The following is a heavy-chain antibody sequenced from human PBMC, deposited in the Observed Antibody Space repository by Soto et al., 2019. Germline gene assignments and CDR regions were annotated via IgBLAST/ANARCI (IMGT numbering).Heavy chain of an antibody. J-gene: IGHJ4*02. CDR1: GFTFSSYA. CDR3: AKDNSIAVAGDYFDY. CDR2: ISGSGGST. Sequence: GSLRLSCAASGFTFSSYAMSWVRQAPGKGLEWVSAISGSGGSTYYADSVKGRFTISRDNSKKTLYLQMNSLRAEDTAVYYCAKDNSIAVAGDYFDYWGQGTLVTVSS. V-gene: IGHV3-23*01. D-gene: IGHD6-19*01.